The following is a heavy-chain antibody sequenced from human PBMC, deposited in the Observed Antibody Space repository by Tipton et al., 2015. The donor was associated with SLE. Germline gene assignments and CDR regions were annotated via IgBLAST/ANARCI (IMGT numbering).Heavy chain of an antibody. Sequence: WVRQAPGKGLEWIGSIYNSGNTYYNASLKSRVTISVDTSKNQFSLRLSSVSAADTAVYYCARHVDPTDYYYYAVDAWGQGTTVTVSS. V-gene: IGHV4-39*07. J-gene: IGHJ6*02. CDR3: ARHVDPTDYYYYAVDA. CDR2: IYNSGNT.